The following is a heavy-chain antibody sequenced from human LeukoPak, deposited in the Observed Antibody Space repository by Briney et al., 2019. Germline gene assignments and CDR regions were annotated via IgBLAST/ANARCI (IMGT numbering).Heavy chain of an antibody. CDR1: GYTFTGYY. D-gene: IGHD3-10*01. CDR3: ERPPELWFGDDRELYYFDY. V-gene: IGHV1-2*02. CDR2: INPNSGGT. Sequence: GASVKVSCKASGYTFTGYYMHWVRQAPGQGLEWMGWINPNSGGTNYAQKFQGRVTMTRDTYISTASLELSRLRSEDTAVYYCERPPELWFGDDRELYYFDYWGQGTLVTVSS. J-gene: IGHJ4*02.